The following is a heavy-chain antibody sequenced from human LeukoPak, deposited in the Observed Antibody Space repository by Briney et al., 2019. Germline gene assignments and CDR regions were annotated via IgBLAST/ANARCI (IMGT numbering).Heavy chain of an antibody. D-gene: IGHD2-2*02. CDR3: ARGLSVVPAAIWGYFDL. CDR1: GGSFSGYY. V-gene: IGHV4-34*01. Sequence: SETLSLTCAVYGGSFSGYYWSWIRQPPGKGLEWIGEINHSGSTNYNPSLKSRVTISVDTSKNQFPLKLSSVTAADTAVYYCARGLSVVPAAIWGYFDLWGRGTLVTVSS. J-gene: IGHJ2*01. CDR2: INHSGST.